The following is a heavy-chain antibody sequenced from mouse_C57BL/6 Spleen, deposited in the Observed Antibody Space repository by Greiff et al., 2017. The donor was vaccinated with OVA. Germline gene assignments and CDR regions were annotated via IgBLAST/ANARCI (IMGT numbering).Heavy chain of an antibody. Sequence: EVHLVESGGGLVQPKGSLKLSCAASGFSFNTYAMNWVRQAPGKGLEWVARIRSKSNNYATYYADSVKDRFTISRDDSESMLYLQMNNLKTEDTAMYYCVRSSPLTGNFDYWGQGTTLTVSS. D-gene: IGHD4-1*01. CDR3: VRSSPLTGNFDY. CDR2: IRSKSNNYAT. J-gene: IGHJ2*01. CDR1: GFSFNTYA. V-gene: IGHV10-1*01.